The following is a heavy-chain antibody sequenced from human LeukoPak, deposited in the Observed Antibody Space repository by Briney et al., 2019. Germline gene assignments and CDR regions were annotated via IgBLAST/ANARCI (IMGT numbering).Heavy chain of an antibody. Sequence: HAGGSLRLSCAASGFTFSSYGMHWVRQAPGKGLEWVAVISYDGSNKCYADSVKGRFTISRDNSKNTLYLQMNSLRAEDTAVYYCAKAGCSSSDIVVVPAAMLCYWGQGTLVTVSS. CDR3: AKAGCSSSDIVVVPAAMLCY. J-gene: IGHJ4*02. CDR1: GFTFSSYG. D-gene: IGHD2-2*01. V-gene: IGHV3-30*18. CDR2: ISYDGSNK.